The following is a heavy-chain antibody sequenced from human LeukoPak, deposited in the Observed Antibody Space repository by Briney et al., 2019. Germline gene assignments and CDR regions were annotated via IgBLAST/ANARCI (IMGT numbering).Heavy chain of an antibody. D-gene: IGHD2-2*01. J-gene: IGHJ4*02. CDR2: ISVSSNTI. CDR1: GFTFTTYS. CDR3: APGYCSSTSCLHYFDY. Sequence: PGGSLRLSCAASGFTFTTYSMNWVHQAPGKGLEWVSYISVSSNTIYYADSVKGRFTISRDNAKNSLYLQMNSLRAEDTAVYYCAPGYCSSTSCLHYFDYWGQGTLVTVS. V-gene: IGHV3-48*04.